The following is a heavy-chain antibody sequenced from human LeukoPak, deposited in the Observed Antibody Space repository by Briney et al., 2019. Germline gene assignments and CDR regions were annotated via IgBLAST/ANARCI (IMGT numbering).Heavy chain of an antibody. CDR1: GFTFSSYG. CDR3: AKNGDRGAYCSGGSCYYYYYMDV. J-gene: IGHJ6*03. D-gene: IGHD2-15*01. V-gene: IGHV3-23*01. Sequence: GGSLRLSCAASGFTFSSYGISWVRQAPGKGLEWVSAISASGGTTYYADSVKGHFTISRDNSKNTLYLQMNSLSAEDTAVYYCAKNGDRGAYCSGGSCYYYYYMDVWGKGTTVTISS. CDR2: ISASGGTT.